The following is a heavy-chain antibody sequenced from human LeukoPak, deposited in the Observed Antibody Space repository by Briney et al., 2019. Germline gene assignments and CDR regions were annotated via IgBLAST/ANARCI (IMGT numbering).Heavy chain of an antibody. CDR1: GGTFSSYA. J-gene: IGHJ3*02. Sequence: SVNVSCKASGGTFSSYAISWVRQAPPQGLEWMGGIIPTFGTANYAQKCKGRVTIPADESTSTGYMELSSLRSEDTAVYFCARARVVPAAMGSFGAFDIWGQGTMVTVSS. CDR3: ARARVVPAAMGSFGAFDI. CDR2: IIPTFGTA. V-gene: IGHV1-69*13. D-gene: IGHD2-2*01.